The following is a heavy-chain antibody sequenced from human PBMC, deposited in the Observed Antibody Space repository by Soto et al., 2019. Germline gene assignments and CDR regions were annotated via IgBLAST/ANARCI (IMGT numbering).Heavy chain of an antibody. J-gene: IGHJ4*02. CDR1: GGSISSYY. CDR2: ISYSRST. V-gene: IGHV4-59*01. Sequence: SETLSLTCTVSGGSISSYYWIWIRQPPGKGLEWIGYISYSRSTNYNPSLKSRPTISVDTSRNQFSLKLRSVTAADTAVYYCARASPYGDYALDYWGQGTLVTVSS. D-gene: IGHD4-17*01. CDR3: ARASPYGDYALDY.